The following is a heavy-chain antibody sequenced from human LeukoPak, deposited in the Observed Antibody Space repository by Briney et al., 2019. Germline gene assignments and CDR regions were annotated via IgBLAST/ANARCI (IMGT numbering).Heavy chain of an antibody. D-gene: IGHD3-10*01. J-gene: IGHJ4*02. V-gene: IGHV1-8*02. CDR2: MNPNSGNT. Sequence: ASVKVSCKASGGTFSSYAINWVRQATGQGLEWMGWMNPNSGNTGYAQKFQGRVTMTRNTSISTAYMELSSLRSEDTAVYYCARALYKKGSWVPPFGYWGQGTLVTVSS. CDR3: ARALYKKGSWVPPFGY. CDR1: GGTFSSYA.